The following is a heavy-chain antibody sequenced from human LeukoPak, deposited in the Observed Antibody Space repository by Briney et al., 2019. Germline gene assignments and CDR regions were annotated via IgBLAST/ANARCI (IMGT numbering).Heavy chain of an antibody. CDR3: VMDCSSTSCYQY. Sequence: GGSLRLSCGASGFTFSSYSMNWVRQAPGEGLEWVSYISSSSSYIYYADSVKGRFTISRDNAKNSLYLQMNSLRAEDTAVYYCVMDCSSTSCYQYWGQGTLVTVSS. D-gene: IGHD2-2*01. V-gene: IGHV3-21*01. CDR1: GFTFSSYS. CDR2: ISSSSSYI. J-gene: IGHJ4*02.